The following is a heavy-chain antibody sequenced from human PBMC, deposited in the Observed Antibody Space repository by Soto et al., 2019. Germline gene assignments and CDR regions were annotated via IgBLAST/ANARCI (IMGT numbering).Heavy chain of an antibody. D-gene: IGHD6-13*01. CDR1: GYSFFGYW. CDR2: IYPDDSDT. J-gene: IGHJ4*02. V-gene: IGHV5-51*01. Sequence: GESLKISCKGSGYSFFGYWIGWVRQMPGKDLEWMGIIYPDDSDTRYSPPFQGHVTTSADKSISPAYLQWSSLKVSYTAMDFCVVQQDRPWVNYWARGTQFPAPS. CDR3: VVQQDRPWVNY.